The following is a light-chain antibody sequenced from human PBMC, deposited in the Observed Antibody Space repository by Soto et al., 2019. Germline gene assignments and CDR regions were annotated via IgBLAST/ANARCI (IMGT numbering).Light chain of an antibody. V-gene: IGKV2-30*01. Sequence: DVAMTQSPLSLSVTLGQPASISCTSSLSLVNSDGNSYLNWFHQRPGQSPRRLLYKASNRDSGVPDRFSGSGSGTDFTLTISRLEPEDFAVYYCQHYGDSSWTFGQGTKVEIK. CDR3: QHYGDSSWT. CDR2: KAS. CDR1: LSLVNSDGNSY. J-gene: IGKJ1*01.